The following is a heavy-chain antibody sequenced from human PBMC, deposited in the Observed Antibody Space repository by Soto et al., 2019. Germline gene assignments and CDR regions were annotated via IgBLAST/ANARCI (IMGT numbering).Heavy chain of an antibody. CDR1: GGSFSGYY. Sequence: LSLTCAVYGGSFSGYYWSWIRQPPGKGLEWIGEINHSGSTNYNPSLKSRVTISVDTSKNQFSLKLSSVTAADTAVYYCVRVSMVAVAGYYYYGMDVWGQGTTVTVSS. J-gene: IGHJ6*02. CDR3: VRVSMVAVAGYYYYGMDV. CDR2: INHSGST. D-gene: IGHD6-19*01. V-gene: IGHV4-34*01.